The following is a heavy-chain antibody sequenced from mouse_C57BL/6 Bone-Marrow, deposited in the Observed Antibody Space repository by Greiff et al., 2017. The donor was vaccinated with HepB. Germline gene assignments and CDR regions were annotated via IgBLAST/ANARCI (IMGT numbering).Heavy chain of an antibody. Sequence: EVQLQQSGPELVKPGASVKISCKASGYTFTDYYMNWVKQSHGKSLEWIGDINPNNGGTSYNQKFKGKATLTVDKSSSTAYMELRSLTSEDSAVYDCAREEGTWFAYWGQGTRVTVSA. V-gene: IGHV1-26*01. CDR2: INPNNGGT. CDR1: GYTFTDYY. CDR3: AREEGTWFAY. J-gene: IGHJ3*01.